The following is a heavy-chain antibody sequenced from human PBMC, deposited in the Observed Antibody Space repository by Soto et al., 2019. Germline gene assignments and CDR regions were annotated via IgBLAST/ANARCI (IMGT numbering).Heavy chain of an antibody. Sequence: QVQLQESGPGLVKPSQTLSLTCTVSGGSISSGGYYWRWIGQHPGKGLEWIGYLYYSGRTYYNPSLKSRVTISVDTSKSQCSLKLSSVTAADTAVYYCARTRGSNDAIDIWGQGTMVTVSS. J-gene: IGHJ3*02. V-gene: IGHV4-31*03. CDR3: ARTRGSNDAIDI. CDR1: GGSISSGGYY. D-gene: IGHD4-4*01. CDR2: LYYSGRT.